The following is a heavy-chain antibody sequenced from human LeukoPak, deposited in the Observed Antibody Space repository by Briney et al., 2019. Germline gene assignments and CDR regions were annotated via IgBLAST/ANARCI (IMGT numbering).Heavy chain of an antibody. CDR3: ARAGISGTKKDGMDV. J-gene: IGHJ6*02. Sequence: GGSLRLSCAASGFTFSSYSMNWVRQAPGKELEWVSSIISSSRYIYYADSVKGRFTISRDNAKNSLYLQMNSLRAEDTAVYYCARAGISGTKKDGMDVWGQGTTVTVSS. CDR1: GFTFSSYS. V-gene: IGHV3-21*01. CDR2: IISSSRYI. D-gene: IGHD1-20*01.